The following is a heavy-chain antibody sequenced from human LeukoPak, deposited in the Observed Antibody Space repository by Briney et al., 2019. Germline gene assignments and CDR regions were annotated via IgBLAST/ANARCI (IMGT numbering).Heavy chain of an antibody. V-gene: IGHV4-39*01. J-gene: IGHJ4*02. CDR1: GFTFSSYA. CDR3: ARHGGTRITLIQVYYFDY. D-gene: IGHD4-11*01. Sequence: GSLRLSCAASGFTFSSYAMSWVRQAPGKGLEWIGSIYYTGGTHYSPSLMSRVTISVDTSKNQFSLKLSSVTAADMAVYYCARHGGTRITLIQVYYFDYWGQGTLVTVSS. CDR2: IYYTGGT.